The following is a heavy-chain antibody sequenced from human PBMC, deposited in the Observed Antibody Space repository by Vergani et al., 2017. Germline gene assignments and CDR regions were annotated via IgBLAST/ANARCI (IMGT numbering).Heavy chain of an antibody. Sequence: EVQLVESGGGLVKPGGSLRISCEASGFTPNTFSLNWVRQAPGMGREWVSSISSGSNYIEYADSVKGRFTVSRDNAKKSMFLQMNSLRAEDTAVYYCARRQEAHYAENGGYLGAFDMWGQGTTVTVSS. V-gene: IGHV3-21*02. CDR3: ARRQEAHYAENGGYLGAFDM. D-gene: IGHD3-22*01. J-gene: IGHJ3*02. CDR1: GFTPNTFS. CDR2: ISSGSNYI.